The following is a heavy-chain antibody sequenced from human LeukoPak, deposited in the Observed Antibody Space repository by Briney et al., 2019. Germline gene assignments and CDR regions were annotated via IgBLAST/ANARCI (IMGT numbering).Heavy chain of an antibody. V-gene: IGHV3-66*01. CDR2: TYVSGNT. Sequence: GGSLRLSCTVSGIDVSSNCISWVRQAPGKGLEWVSVTYVSGNTYHADSVKGRFIVSRDNSKNTLYLEMNSLRVEDTGVYYCAREVGAWGQGTLVTVSS. CDR1: GIDVSSNC. D-gene: IGHD1-26*01. CDR3: AREVGA. J-gene: IGHJ5*02.